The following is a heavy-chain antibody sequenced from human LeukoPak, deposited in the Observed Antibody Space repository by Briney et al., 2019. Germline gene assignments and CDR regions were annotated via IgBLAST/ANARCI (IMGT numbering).Heavy chain of an antibody. CDR2: IHNSGGT. Sequence: SETLSLTCTVSGGSVRSYYWSWIREPPGEGLEWIAYIHNSGGTNYNPSLKSRVTISVDTSKNQFSLKLRSVTAADTAVYYCVRDWEGFNFDIWGQGTMVTVSS. D-gene: IGHD1-26*01. J-gene: IGHJ3*02. V-gene: IGHV4-59*02. CDR3: VRDWEGFNFDI. CDR1: GGSVRSYY.